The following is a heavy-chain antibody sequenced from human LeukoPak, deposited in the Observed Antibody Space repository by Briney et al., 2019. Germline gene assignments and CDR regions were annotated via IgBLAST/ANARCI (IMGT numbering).Heavy chain of an antibody. Sequence: GGSLRLSCAASGFTFSSYWMSWVRQAPGKGLEWVAVIWYDGSNKYYADSVKGRFTISRDNSKNTLYLQMNSLRAEDTAVYYCARDMYSSGWYFDYWGQGTLVTVSS. CDR3: ARDMYSSGWYFDY. CDR1: GFTFSSYW. V-gene: IGHV3-33*08. CDR2: IWYDGSNK. D-gene: IGHD6-19*01. J-gene: IGHJ4*02.